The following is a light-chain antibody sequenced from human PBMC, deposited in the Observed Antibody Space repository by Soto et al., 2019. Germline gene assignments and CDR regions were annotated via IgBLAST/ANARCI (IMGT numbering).Light chain of an antibody. V-gene: IGKV3-20*01. CDR2: GAS. CDR1: QSVSSRF. Sequence: EIVLTQSPGTLSLSPGERATLSCGASQSVSSRFLAWYQQKPGQAPRLLIYGASSRATGIPERFSGSGSGTDFTLTIRRLEPEVFAVYYCQHYGSSPYTFGQGPSWRSN. CDR3: QHYGSSPYT. J-gene: IGKJ2*01.